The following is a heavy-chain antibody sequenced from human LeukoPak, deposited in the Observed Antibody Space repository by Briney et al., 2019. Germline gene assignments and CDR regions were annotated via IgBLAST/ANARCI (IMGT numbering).Heavy chain of an antibody. V-gene: IGHV3-30*02. J-gene: IGHJ4*02. Sequence: GGSLRLSCAASGFTFSSYGMHWVREAPGKGLEWVAFIRHTGNNDYYADSVRGRFTISRDNSKNTLYLQMNSLRAEDTAVYYCAKDRYGDHWDSGYYFDYWGQGTLVTVSS. D-gene: IGHD4-17*01. CDR2: IRHTGNND. CDR3: AKDRYGDHWDSGYYFDY. CDR1: GFTFSSYG.